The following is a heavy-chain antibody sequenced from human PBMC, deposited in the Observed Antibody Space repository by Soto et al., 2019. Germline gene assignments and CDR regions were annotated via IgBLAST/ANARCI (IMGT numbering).Heavy chain of an antibody. V-gene: IGHV4-31*03. D-gene: IGHD3-16*01. Sequence: QVQLQESGPGLVKPSQTLSLTCTVSGGSISSGGYYWSWIRQHPGKGLEWIGYIYYSGTTYYTYYHPSPQSRITLTVNTSKDPFSLKLSSVAAGDTALDYWARKPLTWGQGTLVPLSP. CDR2: IYYSGTT. CDR1: GGSISSGGYY. J-gene: IGHJ4*02. CDR3: ARKPLT.